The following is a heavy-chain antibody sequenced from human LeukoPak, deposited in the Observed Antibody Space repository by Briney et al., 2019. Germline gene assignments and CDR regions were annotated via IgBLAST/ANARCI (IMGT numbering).Heavy chain of an antibody. J-gene: IGHJ4*02. Sequence: GGSLRLSCAASGFTVSSNYMSSVRQAPGKGLEWVSFIYSGGSTYYADSVKGRFTISRDNSKNTLYLQMNSLRAEDTAVYYCARGLGYSSSWFGNWGQGTLVTVSS. V-gene: IGHV3-53*01. CDR3: ARGLGYSSSWFGN. CDR2: IYSGGST. CDR1: GFTVSSNY. D-gene: IGHD6-13*01.